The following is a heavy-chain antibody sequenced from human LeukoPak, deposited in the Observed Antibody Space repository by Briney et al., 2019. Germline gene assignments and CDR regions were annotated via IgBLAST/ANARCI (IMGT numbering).Heavy chain of an antibody. Sequence: GSLRLSCAASGFTFSSYSMNWVRQAPGKGLEWIGEINHSGSTNYNPSLKSRVTISVDTSKNQFSLKLSSVTAADTAVYYCARGRAWSAPPNYYYYYYMDVWGKGTTVTVSS. D-gene: IGHD3-3*01. CDR2: INHSGST. CDR3: ARGRAWSAPPNYYYYYYMDV. J-gene: IGHJ6*03. V-gene: IGHV4-34*01. CDR1: GFTFSSYS.